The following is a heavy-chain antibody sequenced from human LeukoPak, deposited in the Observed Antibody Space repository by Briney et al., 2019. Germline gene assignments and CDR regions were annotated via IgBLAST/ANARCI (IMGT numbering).Heavy chain of an antibody. V-gene: IGHV1-18*01. CDR2: ISAYNGNT. CDR1: GYTFTSYG. CDR3: ARVCHSIAAAGTRWFDP. Sequence: ASVKVSCKASGYTFTSYGISWVRQAPGQGLEWMGGISAYNGNTNYAQKLQGRVTMTTDTSTSTAYKELRSLRSDDTAVYYCARVCHSIAAAGTRWFDPWGQGTLVTVSS. D-gene: IGHD6-13*01. J-gene: IGHJ5*02.